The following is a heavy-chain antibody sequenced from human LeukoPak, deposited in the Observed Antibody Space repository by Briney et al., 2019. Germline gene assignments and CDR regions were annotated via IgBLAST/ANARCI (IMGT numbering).Heavy chain of an antibody. CDR3: ARVYDFWSGYYQY. D-gene: IGHD3-3*01. CDR2: TYYSGST. Sequence: SETLSLTCTVSGGSISSYYWSWIRQPPGKGLEWIGYTYYSGSTNYNPSLKSRVTISVDTSKNHFSLKLSSVTAADTAVYYCARVYDFWSGYYQYWGQGTLVTVSS. V-gene: IGHV4-59*01. CDR1: GGSISSYY. J-gene: IGHJ4*02.